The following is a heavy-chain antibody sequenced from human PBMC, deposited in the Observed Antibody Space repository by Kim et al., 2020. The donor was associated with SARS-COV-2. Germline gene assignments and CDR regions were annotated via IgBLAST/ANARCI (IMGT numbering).Heavy chain of an antibody. D-gene: IGHD3-3*01. CDR3: VRDTKGLTIFGL. Sequence: GGSLRLSCSASGFAFISFAIHWVRQAPGKGLEWVAFISSDGSRSYYASSVTGRLTISRDNSKSTLYLQMNSLTTEDTALYYCVRDTKGLTIFGLWGRGTLCLSPQ. CDR2: ISSDGSRS. V-gene: IGHV3-30-3*01. CDR1: GFAFISFA. J-gene: IGHJ2*01.